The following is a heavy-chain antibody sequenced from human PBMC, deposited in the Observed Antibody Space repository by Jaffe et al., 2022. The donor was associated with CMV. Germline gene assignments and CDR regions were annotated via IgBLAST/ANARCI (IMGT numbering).Heavy chain of an antibody. CDR1: GFTFKSSA. D-gene: IGHD3-22*01. CDR2: ISDGGGVT. CDR3: AKDGRNARDGNGYWSPYHWFDP. J-gene: IGHJ5*02. V-gene: IGHV3-23*01. Sequence: EVQLLESGGNLVQPGGSLRLSCAASGFTFKSSAMTWVRQAPGKGLEWVSSISDGGGVTKYADSVKGRLTIARDNSENMLYLQMNNLRVEDTAVYYCAKDGRNARDGNGYWSPYHWFDPRGPGTLVTVSS.